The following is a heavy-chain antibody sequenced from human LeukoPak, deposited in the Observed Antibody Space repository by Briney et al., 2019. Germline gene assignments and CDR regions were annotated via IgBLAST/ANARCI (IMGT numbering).Heavy chain of an antibody. CDR1: GGSFSGYY. V-gene: IGHV4-34*01. J-gene: IGHJ4*02. CDR3: ARGVMSIAVAYYYFDY. Sequence: SETLSLTCAVYGGSFSGYYWSWIRQPPGKGLEWIGEINHSGSTNYNPSLKSRVTISVDTSKNQFSLKLSSVTAADTAMYYCARGVMSIAVAYYYFDYWGQGTLVTVSS. D-gene: IGHD6-19*01. CDR2: INHSGST.